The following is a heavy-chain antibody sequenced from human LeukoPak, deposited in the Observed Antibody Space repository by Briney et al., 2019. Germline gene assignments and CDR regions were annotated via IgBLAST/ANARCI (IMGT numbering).Heavy chain of an antibody. D-gene: IGHD3-16*01. V-gene: IGHV3-48*03. CDR2: ISSSGSTI. CDR1: GFTFSSYE. Sequence: GGSLRLSCAASGFTFSSYEMNWVRQAPGKGLGWVSYISSSGSTIYYADSVKGRFTISRDNARNSLYLQMSSLRAEDTAVYYCATYTNWVAGDVWGQGTTVSVSS. J-gene: IGHJ6*02. CDR3: ATYTNWVAGDV.